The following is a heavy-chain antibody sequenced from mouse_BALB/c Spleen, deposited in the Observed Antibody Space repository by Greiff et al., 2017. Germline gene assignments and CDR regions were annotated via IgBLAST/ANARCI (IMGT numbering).Heavy chain of an antibody. D-gene: IGHD1-1*01. CDR3: ARHEEDYYGSRDYAMDY. V-gene: IGHV1-62-2*01. Sequence: QVQLKESGAELVKPGASVTLSCKASGYTFTEYIIHWVKQRSGQGLEWIGWFYPGSGSIKYNEKFKDKATLTADKSSSTVYMELSRLTSEDAAVYFCARHEEDYYGSRDYAMDYWGQGTSVTVSS. CDR2: FYPGSGSI. J-gene: IGHJ4*01. CDR1: GYTFTEYI.